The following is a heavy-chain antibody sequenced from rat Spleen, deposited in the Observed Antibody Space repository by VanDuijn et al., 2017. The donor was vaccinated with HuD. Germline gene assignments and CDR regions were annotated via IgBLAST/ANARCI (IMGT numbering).Heavy chain of an antibody. CDR3: TRGPPRDDGSYYYGYYFDY. Sequence: QVQLKESGPGLVQPSQTLSLTCTVSGFSLSNYGVSWVRQPPGQGLEWIAAISSGGITYYNSALKSRLSISRNTSKSQVFLKMNSLQTEDTAIYFCTRGPPRDDGSYYYGYYFDYWGQGVMVTVSS. J-gene: IGHJ2*01. CDR1: GFSLSNYG. D-gene: IGHD1-12*02. CDR2: ISSGGIT. V-gene: IGHV2S8*01.